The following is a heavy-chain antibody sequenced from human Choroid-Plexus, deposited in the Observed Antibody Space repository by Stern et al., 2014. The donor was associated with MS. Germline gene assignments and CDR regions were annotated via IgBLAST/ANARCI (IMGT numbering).Heavy chain of an antibody. CDR3: AKDRQYLTYFFDH. Sequence: VQLVESGGGVVQPGRPLRLSCVASGFTFGSCAMHWVRQAPGKGLGWVACVAYDGSNKYYADSVKGRFTISRDNSQNTLYIQMSSLRPEDTAVYYCAKDRQYLTYFFDHWGQGSLVTVSS. CDR2: VAYDGSNK. CDR1: GFTFGSCA. D-gene: IGHD2/OR15-2a*01. V-gene: IGHV3-30*18. J-gene: IGHJ5*02.